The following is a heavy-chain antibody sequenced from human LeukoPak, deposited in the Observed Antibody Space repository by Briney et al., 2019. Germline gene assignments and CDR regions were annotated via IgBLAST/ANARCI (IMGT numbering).Heavy chain of an antibody. V-gene: IGHV4-31*03. CDR3: ARSPTVTTSAFDI. CDR1: GGSISSGGYY. CDR2: IYYTGST. J-gene: IGHJ3*02. Sequence: SETLSLTCTVSGGSISSGGYYWSWICQHPGKGLEWIGYIYYTGSTYYNPSLKSRVTISLDTSKNQFSLKLTSVTAADTAVYYCARSPTVTTSAFDIWGQGTMVTVSS. D-gene: IGHD4-17*01.